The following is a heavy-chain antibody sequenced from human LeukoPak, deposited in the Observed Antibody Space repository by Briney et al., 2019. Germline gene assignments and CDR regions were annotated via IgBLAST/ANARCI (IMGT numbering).Heavy chain of an antibody. CDR3: ARGYDYVWGSYTRH. Sequence: SSETLSLTCAVYGGSFSGYCWSWIRQPPGKGLEWIGEINHSGSTNYNPSLKSRVTISVDTSKNQFSLKLSSVTAADTAVYYCARGYDYVWGSYTRHWGQGTLVTVSS. V-gene: IGHV4-34*01. D-gene: IGHD3-16*01. J-gene: IGHJ4*02. CDR2: INHSGST. CDR1: GGSFSGYC.